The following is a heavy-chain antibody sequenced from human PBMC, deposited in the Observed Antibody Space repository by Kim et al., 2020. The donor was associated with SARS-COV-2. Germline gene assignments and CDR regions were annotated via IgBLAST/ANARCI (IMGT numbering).Heavy chain of an antibody. V-gene: IGHV4-31*03. J-gene: IGHJ4*02. CDR3: ARVPSITIFGVVSNFDC. CDR1: GGSISSGGYY. Sequence: SETLSLTCTVSGGSISSGGYYWSWIRQHPGKGLEWIGYIYYSGSTYYNPSLKSRVTISVDTSKNQFSLKLSSVTAADTAVYYCARVPSITIFGVVSNFDCWGQDTLVTLSS. CDR2: IYYSGST. D-gene: IGHD3-3*01.